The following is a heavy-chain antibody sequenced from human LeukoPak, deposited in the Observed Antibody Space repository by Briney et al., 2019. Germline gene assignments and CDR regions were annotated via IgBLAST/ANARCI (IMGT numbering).Heavy chain of an antibody. CDR1: GGSISSYY. J-gene: IGHJ4*02. Sequence: SETLSLTCTVSGGSISSYYWSWIRQPPGKGLEWIGNIYDSGSTNYNPSLKSRVTISVDTSKNQCSLKLSSLTAADPAVYYFATASISGSTLSYFDSWGQGTLVNVPS. CDR3: ATASISGSTLSYFDS. D-gene: IGHD3-22*01. CDR2: IYDSGST. V-gene: IGHV4-59*01.